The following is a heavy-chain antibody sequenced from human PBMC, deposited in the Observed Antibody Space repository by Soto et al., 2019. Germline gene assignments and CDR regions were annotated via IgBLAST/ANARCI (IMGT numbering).Heavy chain of an antibody. CDR2: ISAYNGNT. CDR1: GWRFPSHG. D-gene: IGHD3-3*01. Sequence: AEGKVSYEDCGWRFPSHGISWVRQALGQGLEWMGWISAYNGNTNYAQKLQGRVTMTTHTSTSTAYMELRSLRSDDTAVYYGARDSTRXNYDFWCSYYVPYGMDVWGQGTTVTVSS. V-gene: IGHV1-18*04. J-gene: IGHJ6*02. CDR3: ARDSTRXNYDFWCSYYVPYGMDV.